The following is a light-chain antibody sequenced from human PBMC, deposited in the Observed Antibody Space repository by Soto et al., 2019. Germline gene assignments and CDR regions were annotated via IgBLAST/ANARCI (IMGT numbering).Light chain of an antibody. CDR3: GAWDSGLNGVL. CDR1: TAKIGNSY. J-gene: IGLJ3*02. V-gene: IGLV1-51*01. Sequence: QSVLTQPPSMSAAPGQKVTISCSGSTAKIGNSYVSWYQQLPGTVPRLLIYDNNERPSGIPDRFSGSKSGTSATLVITGLQTGDEADYYCGAWDSGLNGVLFGGGTQLTVL. CDR2: DNN.